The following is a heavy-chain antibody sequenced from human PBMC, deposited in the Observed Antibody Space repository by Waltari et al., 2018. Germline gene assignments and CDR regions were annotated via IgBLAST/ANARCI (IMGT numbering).Heavy chain of an antibody. V-gene: IGHV4-39*01. D-gene: IGHD5-12*01. CDR1: GGSLSRSSYY. Sequence: QLQLQESGPGLMKPSETLSLTCTASGGSLSRSSYYRGWIRQSPGKGPEWIASIYYTGSTNYNPTLEIRVTLSGDTANNELSLRLSSVAGADTAVYFCARHWKRNGYRFDPWGQGTLGTVTS. CDR2: IYYTGST. J-gene: IGHJ5*02. CDR3: ARHWKRNGYRFDP.